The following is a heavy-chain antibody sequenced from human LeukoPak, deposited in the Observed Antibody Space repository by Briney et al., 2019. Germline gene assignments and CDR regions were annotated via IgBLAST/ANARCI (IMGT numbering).Heavy chain of an antibody. Sequence: ASVKVSCKASGGTFSSYAISWVRQAPGQGLEWMGRIIPILGIANYAQKFQGRVTITADKSTSTAYMELSSLRSEDTAVYYCARGAGYYDSSGYVVYYFDYWGQGTLVTVSS. CDR2: IIPILGIA. D-gene: IGHD3-22*01. CDR3: ARGAGYYDSSGYVVYYFDY. J-gene: IGHJ4*02. CDR1: GGTFSSYA. V-gene: IGHV1-69*04.